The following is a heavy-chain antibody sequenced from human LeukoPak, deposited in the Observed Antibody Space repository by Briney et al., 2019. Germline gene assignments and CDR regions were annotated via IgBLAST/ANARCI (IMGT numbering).Heavy chain of an antibody. D-gene: IGHD2-2*01. CDR3: ARVHCDDTSCFYFDY. CDR2: IYHGGST. V-gene: IGHV4-4*02. Sequence: PSGTLSLTCVVSGGSISTTDWWTWVRQPPGKGLEWIGEIYHGGSTHYNPSLKSRVTISVDKSKNQFSLKLSSVTAADTAVYYCARVHCDDTSCFYFDYWGQGTLVTVSS. J-gene: IGHJ4*02. CDR1: GGSISTTDW.